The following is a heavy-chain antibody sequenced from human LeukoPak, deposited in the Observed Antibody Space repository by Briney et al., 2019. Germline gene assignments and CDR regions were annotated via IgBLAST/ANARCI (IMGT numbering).Heavy chain of an antibody. CDR1: GFTFSTYS. V-gene: IGHV3-74*01. CDR2: INSDGSST. Sequence: GGSLRLSCAASGFTFSTYSMNWVRQAPGKGLVWVSRINSDGSSTSYADSVKGRFTISRDNAKNTLYLQMNSLRAEDTAVYYCARENGSGSYFWFDPWGQGTLVTVSS. D-gene: IGHD3-10*01. CDR3: ARENGSGSYFWFDP. J-gene: IGHJ5*02.